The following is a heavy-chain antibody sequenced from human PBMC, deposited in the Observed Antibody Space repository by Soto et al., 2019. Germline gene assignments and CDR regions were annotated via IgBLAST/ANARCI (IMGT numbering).Heavy chain of an antibody. J-gene: IGHJ4*02. CDR1: GDSISSYY. CDR2: LYYGRSA. Sequence: QVQLQESGPGLVKPSETLSLTCAVSGDSISSYYCMWIRQPPGKGLESIGYLYYGRSANYTPSLKXRLXLSVDTSPNQCALTLSSMAAADTAVYYCALRSLAVVPEYWGQGTLVTVPS. CDR3: ALRSLAVVPEY. V-gene: IGHV4-59*01. D-gene: IGHD3-22*01.